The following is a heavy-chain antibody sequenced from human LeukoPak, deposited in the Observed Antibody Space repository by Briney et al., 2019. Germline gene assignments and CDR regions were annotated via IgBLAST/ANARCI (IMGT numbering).Heavy chain of an antibody. CDR1: GGSISSYY. Sequence: SETLSLTCTVSGGSISSYYWSWIRQPAGKGLEWIGRIYTSGSTNYNPSLKSRVTMSVDTSKNQFSLKLSSVTAADTAMYYCAREVDYGASYYYYYYMDVWGKGTTVTISS. CDR2: IYTSGST. J-gene: IGHJ6*03. V-gene: IGHV4-4*07. CDR3: AREVDYGASYYYYYYMDV. D-gene: IGHD4-17*01.